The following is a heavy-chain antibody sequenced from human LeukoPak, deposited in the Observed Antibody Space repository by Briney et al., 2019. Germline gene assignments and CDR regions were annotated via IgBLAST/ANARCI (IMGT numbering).Heavy chain of an antibody. V-gene: IGHV1-8*03. CDR3: ARDLGYCSSTSCYSGNTEYFQH. D-gene: IGHD2-2*01. CDR1: GYTFTSYD. Sequence: ASVKVSCKASGYTFTSYDINWVRQATGQGLEWMGWMNPNSGNTGYAQKFQGRVTITRNTSISTAYMELSSLRSEDTAVYYCARDLGYCSSTSCYSGNTEYFQHWGQGTLVTVSS. J-gene: IGHJ1*01. CDR2: MNPNSGNT.